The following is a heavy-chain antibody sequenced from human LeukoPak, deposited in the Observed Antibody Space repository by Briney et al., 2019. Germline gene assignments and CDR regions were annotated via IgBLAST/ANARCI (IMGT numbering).Heavy chain of an antibody. CDR1: GGTFSSYA. CDR2: IIPIFGTA. CDR3: ARSGSYNRPMDV. J-gene: IGHJ6*02. D-gene: IGHD2-15*01. Sequence: GASVKVSCKASGGTFSSYAISWVRQAPGQGLEWMGGIIPIFGTANYAQKFQGRVTITADESTSTAYMELSSLRSEDTAVYYCARSGSYNRPMDVWGQGTTVTVSS. V-gene: IGHV1-69*13.